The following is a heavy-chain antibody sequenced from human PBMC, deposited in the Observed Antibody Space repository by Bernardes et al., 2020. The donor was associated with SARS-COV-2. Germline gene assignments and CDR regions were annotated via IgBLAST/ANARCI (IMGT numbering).Heavy chain of an antibody. Sequence: SETLSLTCAVSGGSISSDDYSWSWIRQPPGKGLEWIGYIYKSGTTYYNPSLKSRVTISLARSKTHFSLNLSSVTAADTAMYYRARATLTSMAPYYSDYWGQGTLVAGSS. CDR2: IYKSGTT. V-gene: IGHV4-30-2*01. CDR1: GGSISSDDYS. J-gene: IGHJ4*02. CDR3: ARATLTSMAPYYSDY.